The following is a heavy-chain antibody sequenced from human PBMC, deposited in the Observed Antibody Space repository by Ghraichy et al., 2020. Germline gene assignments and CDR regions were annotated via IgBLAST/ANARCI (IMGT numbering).Heavy chain of an antibody. J-gene: IGHJ6*03. CDR2: IYSGGST. Sequence: GGSLRLSCAASGFTVSSNYMSWVRQAPGKGLEWVSVIYSGGSTYYADSVKGRFTISRDNSKNTLYLQMNSLRAEDTAVYYCASSEGLGEYSSSQPRPWDYYYYMDVWGKGTTVTVSS. CDR3: ASSEGLGEYSSSQPRPWDYYYYMDV. CDR1: GFTVSSNY. D-gene: IGHD6-6*01. V-gene: IGHV3-53*01.